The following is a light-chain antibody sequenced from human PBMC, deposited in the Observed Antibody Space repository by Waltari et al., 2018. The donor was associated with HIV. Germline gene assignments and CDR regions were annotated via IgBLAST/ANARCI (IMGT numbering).Light chain of an antibody. CDR3: ATWDDGLVRVV. V-gene: IGLV1-44*01. CDR2: NDN. Sequence: QSVLTQPPSVSGTPGQRVTISCSGSSSNIGSNIVNWYRQLPGMAPHLLSYNDNGRPSGVSDRFSGFNSGSSASLAISGLQFGDEADYYCATWDDGLVRVVFGGGTKLTVV. CDR1: SSNIGSNI. J-gene: IGLJ2*01.